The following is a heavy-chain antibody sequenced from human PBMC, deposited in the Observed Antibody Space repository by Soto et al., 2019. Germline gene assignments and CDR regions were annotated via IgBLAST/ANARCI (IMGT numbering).Heavy chain of an antibody. CDR3: AKKNPHGDSNKAWLDP. CDR2: IIPIIGTT. J-gene: IGHJ5*02. V-gene: IGHV1-69*01. CDR1: GGTFISSA. Sequence: QVQLLQSGTELRQPGSSVTISCTPSGGTFISSAFAWVRQAPGGRIEWMGGIIPIIGTTKYAERFLGRVTIRADDSSRRAFLELSSLTVDDTAVYFCAKKNPHGDSNKAWLDPWGQGTLVTVST. D-gene: IGHD2-8*01.